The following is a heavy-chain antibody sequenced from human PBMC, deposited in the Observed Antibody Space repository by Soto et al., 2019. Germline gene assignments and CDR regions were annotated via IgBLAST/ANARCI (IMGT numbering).Heavy chain of an antibody. J-gene: IGHJ2*01. V-gene: IGHV3-23*01. CDR3: AKIGDPTYGIWYFDL. CDR2: VDRSGSNT. Sequence: EVQLLESGGDLVQPGGSLRLSCAASGFTFSSYAMSWVRQDPIKGLGWVSTVDRSGSNTYYTDSVKGRFTISRDNSKNTLFLQINSLTADDTAVYYCAKIGDPTYGIWYFDLWGRGTLITVSS. D-gene: IGHD3-10*01. CDR1: GFTFSSYA.